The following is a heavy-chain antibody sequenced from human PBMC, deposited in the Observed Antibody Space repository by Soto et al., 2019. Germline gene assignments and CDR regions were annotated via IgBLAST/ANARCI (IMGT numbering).Heavy chain of an antibody. Sequence: PGGSLRLSCAASGFTFSSYAMSWVRQAPGKGLEWVSAISGSGGSTYYADSVKGRFTISRDNSKNTLYLQRNSLRAEDTAVYYCAKDTNPGWGSGSSSSWGQGTLVTVSS. CDR1: GFTFSSYA. D-gene: IGHD3-10*01. CDR3: AKDTNPGWGSGSSSS. CDR2: ISGSGGST. J-gene: IGHJ4*02. V-gene: IGHV3-23*01.